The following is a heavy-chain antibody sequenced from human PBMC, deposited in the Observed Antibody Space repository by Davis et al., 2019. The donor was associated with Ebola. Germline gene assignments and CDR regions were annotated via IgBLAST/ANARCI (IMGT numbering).Heavy chain of an antibody. CDR2: ISYDGSDK. CDR3: ARDGEQLAQYYFDH. D-gene: IGHD1/OR15-1a*01. Sequence: GESLKISCAVSGFSLSDFAMHWVRQAPGKGLEWEAVISYDGSDKYYGESVKGRFTVSRDISKNMVYLQMMSLRADDTATYYCARDGEQLAQYYFDHWGQGALVTVSS. J-gene: IGHJ4*02. V-gene: IGHV3-30*03. CDR1: GFSLSDFA.